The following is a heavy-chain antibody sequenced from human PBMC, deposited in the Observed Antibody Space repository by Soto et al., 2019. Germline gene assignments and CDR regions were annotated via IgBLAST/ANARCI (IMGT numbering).Heavy chain of an antibody. D-gene: IGHD4-17*01. CDR3: ARPYGGNSPHYYYYYGMDV. V-gene: IGHV4-39*01. J-gene: IGHJ6*02. Sequence: PSETLSLTCTVSGGSISSSSYYWGWIRQPPGKGLEWIGSIYYSGSTYYNPSLKSRVTISVDTSKNQFSLKLSSVTAADTAVYYCARPYGGNSPHYYYYYGMDVWGQGTTVTVSS. CDR1: GGSISSSSYY. CDR2: IYYSGST.